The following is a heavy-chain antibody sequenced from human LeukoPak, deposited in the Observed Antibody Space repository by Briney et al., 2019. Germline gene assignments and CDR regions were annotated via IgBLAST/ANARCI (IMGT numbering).Heavy chain of an antibody. V-gene: IGHV1-2*02. J-gene: IGHJ5*02. CDR3: ARVGCTGGSCYGWFDP. D-gene: IGHD2-15*01. CDR1: GYIFTDYD. Sequence: ASVKVSCKASGYIFTDYDMHWVRQAPGQGLEGMGWINPNSGGTNSAQKFQGRVTMTRDTSISTAYMELSRLRSDDTAVYYCARVGCTGGSCYGWFDPWGQGTLVTVSS. CDR2: INPNSGGT.